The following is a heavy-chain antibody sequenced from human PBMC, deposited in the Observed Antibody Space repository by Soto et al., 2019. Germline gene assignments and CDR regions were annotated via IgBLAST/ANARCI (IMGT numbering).Heavy chain of an antibody. CDR1: GGPFSSGGYY. J-gene: IGHJ4*02. D-gene: IGHD4-17*01. CDR3: ARGDSTVSSVFDY. Sequence: TLSLTCTVSGGPFSSGGYYWSWIRQEPGKGLEWIGYIYNNGDTSYNPSLKSRVTIAADTSKTQFSLKLSSVTAADTAVYYCARGDSTVSSVFDYWGQGMVVRVSS. V-gene: IGHV4-31*03. CDR2: IYNNGDT.